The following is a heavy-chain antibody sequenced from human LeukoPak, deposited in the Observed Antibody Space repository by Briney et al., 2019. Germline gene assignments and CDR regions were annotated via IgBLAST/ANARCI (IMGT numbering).Heavy chain of an antibody. Sequence: PGGSLRLSCTVSGFTFGDYALSWVRQAPGKGLEWIAFIRSEAFGGTTEYAASVKGRFSISRDDSKSIAYLQMNSLKTEDTAVYYCTRANPRRSFDRLVDFDFWGQGTLVTVSS. J-gene: IGHJ4*02. CDR1: GFTFGDYA. D-gene: IGHD3-9*01. V-gene: IGHV3-49*04. CDR3: TRANPRRSFDRLVDFDF. CDR2: IRSEAFGGTT.